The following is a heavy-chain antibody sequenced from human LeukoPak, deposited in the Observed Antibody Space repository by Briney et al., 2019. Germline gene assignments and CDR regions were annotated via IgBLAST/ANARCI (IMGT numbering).Heavy chain of an antibody. CDR1: GFTFSNFG. CDR2: ITSGVGIT. V-gene: IGHV3-23*01. J-gene: IGHJ4*02. CDR3: AKGDYYDFDY. Sequence: GGSLRLSCAASGFTFSNFGMNWVRQAPGKGLEWVSIITSGVGITYYADSVKGRFTISRDNSKNTLYLQMSSLTAEDTAVYYCAKGDYYDFDYWGQGTLVTVSS. D-gene: IGHD3-10*01.